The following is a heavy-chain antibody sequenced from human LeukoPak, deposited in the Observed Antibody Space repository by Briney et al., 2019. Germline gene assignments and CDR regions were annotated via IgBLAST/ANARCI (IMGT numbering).Heavy chain of an antibody. CDR3: ARGTGYGVFDS. CDR1: GFTFSIYW. V-gene: IGHV3-74*01. D-gene: IGHD4/OR15-4a*01. CDR2: INSDGSST. J-gene: IGHJ4*02. Sequence: GGSLRLSCAASGFTFSIYWVHWVRQAPGKGLVWVSSINSDGSSTSYADSVKGRFTISRDNAKNTLYLQMNTLRDEDTAVYYCARGTGYGVFDSWGQGTLVTVSS.